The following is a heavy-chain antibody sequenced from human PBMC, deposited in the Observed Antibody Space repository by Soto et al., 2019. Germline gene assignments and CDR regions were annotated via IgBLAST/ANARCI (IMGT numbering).Heavy chain of an antibody. Sequence: QVQLVQSGAEVKKPWSSVKVSCKASGGTFSTHPISWVRQAPGQGLVWMGGTGSGTGPGNHAQKSQGRITITVDKATSTVYMELSSLSSEDTAVYYCARRDSGGFYRYFDSWGQGTLVTVSA. D-gene: IGHD2-15*01. V-gene: IGHV1-69*06. J-gene: IGHJ4*02. CDR1: GGTFSTHP. CDR3: ARRDSGGFYRYFDS. CDR2: TGSGTGPG.